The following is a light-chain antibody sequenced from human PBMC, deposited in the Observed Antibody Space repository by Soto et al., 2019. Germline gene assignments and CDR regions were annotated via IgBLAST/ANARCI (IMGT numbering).Light chain of an antibody. CDR2: GAS. CDR3: QRYNSVPNT. J-gene: IGKJ3*01. Sequence: DIPMTQSPSSLSASVGDRVTITCRASQGISSYLAWYQQKPGKVPKLLIYGASTLHSGVPSRFSGSGSGTDFTLTINSLQPEDVATYYCQRYNSVPNTFGPGTKVDI. CDR1: QGISSY. V-gene: IGKV1-27*01.